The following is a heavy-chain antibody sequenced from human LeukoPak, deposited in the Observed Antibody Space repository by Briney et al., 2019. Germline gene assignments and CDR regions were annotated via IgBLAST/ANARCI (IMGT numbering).Heavy chain of an antibody. CDR1: GFTFSSYA. CDR2: ISYDGSNK. J-gene: IGHJ4*02. Sequence: GGSLRLFCAASGFTFSSYAMHWVRQAPGKGLEWVAVISYDGSNKYYADSVKGRFTISRGNSKNTLYLQMNSLRAEDTAVYYCVRGRIVVDPFDYWGQGTLVTVSS. CDR3: VRGRIVVDPFDY. V-gene: IGHV3-30-3*01. D-gene: IGHD3-22*01.